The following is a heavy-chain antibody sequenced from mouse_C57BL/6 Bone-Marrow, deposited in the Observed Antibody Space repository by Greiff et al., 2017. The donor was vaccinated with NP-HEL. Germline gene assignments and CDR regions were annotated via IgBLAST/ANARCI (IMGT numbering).Heavy chain of an antibody. CDR1: GYTFTSYW. J-gene: IGHJ4*01. Sequence: VQLQQPGAELVKPGASVKLSCKASGYTFTSYWMHWVKQRPGRGLEWIGRIDPNSGGTKYNEKFKSKATLTVDKPSSTAYMQLSSLTSEDSAVYDCARHYGNYGGAAMDYWGQGTSVTVSS. CDR3: ARHYGNYGGAAMDY. D-gene: IGHD2-1*01. CDR2: IDPNSGGT. V-gene: IGHV1-72*01.